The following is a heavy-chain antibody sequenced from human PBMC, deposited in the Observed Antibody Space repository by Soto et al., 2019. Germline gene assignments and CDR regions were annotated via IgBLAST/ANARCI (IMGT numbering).Heavy chain of an antibody. Sequence: GGSLRLSCAASGFTFSSYDMHWVRQATGKGLEWVSAIGTAGDTYYPGSVKGRFTISRENAKNSLYLQMNSLRAGDTAVYYCARSRAYYDFWSVGGAFDIWGQGTMVTVSS. CDR2: IGTAGDT. D-gene: IGHD3-3*01. CDR3: ARSRAYYDFWSVGGAFDI. V-gene: IGHV3-13*01. J-gene: IGHJ3*02. CDR1: GFTFSSYD.